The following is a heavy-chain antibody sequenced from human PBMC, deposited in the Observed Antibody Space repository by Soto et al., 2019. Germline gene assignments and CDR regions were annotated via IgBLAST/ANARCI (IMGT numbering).Heavy chain of an antibody. CDR1: NGSFTDYF. J-gene: IGHJ5*02. D-gene: IGHD3-3*01. CDR3: VARGMTYDFLSGPHPFDL. Sequence: SETLSLTCAPHNGSFTDYFWTWIRQSPGRRLEWIGEINHRGGATYNPSLRSRVTISIYTSKNHFSLSLRSLTAADTAVYYCVARGMTYDFLSGPHPFDLWGHGTLVT. CDR2: INHRGGA. V-gene: IGHV4-34*01.